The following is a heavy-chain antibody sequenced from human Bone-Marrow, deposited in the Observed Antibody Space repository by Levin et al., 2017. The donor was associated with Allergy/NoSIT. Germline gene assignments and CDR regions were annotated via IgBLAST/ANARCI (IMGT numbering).Heavy chain of an antibody. Sequence: RTGGSLRLSCAASGFTFSSYAMSWVRQAPGKGLEWVSAISGSGGSTYYADSVKGRFTISRDNSKNTLYLQMNSLRAEDTAVYYCAKVSLYSSSWSFDYWGQGTLVTVSS. J-gene: IGHJ4*02. V-gene: IGHV3-23*01. D-gene: IGHD6-13*01. CDR1: GFTFSSYA. CDR3: AKVSLYSSSWSFDY. CDR2: ISGSGGST.